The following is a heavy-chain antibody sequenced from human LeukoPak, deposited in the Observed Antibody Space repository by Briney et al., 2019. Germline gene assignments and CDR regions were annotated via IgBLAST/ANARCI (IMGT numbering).Heavy chain of an antibody. V-gene: IGHV2-5*01. J-gene: IGHJ6*03. CDR2: IYWNDDK. Sequence: KESGPTLVKPTQTLTLTCTFSGFSLSTSGVGVGWIRQPPGKALEWLALIYWNDDKRYSPSLKSRLTITKDTSKNQVVLTMTNMDPVDTATYYCAHTRYYDFWSGLGWVDSYYYYYYYMDVWGKGTTVTVSS. D-gene: IGHD3-3*01. CDR3: AHTRYYDFWSGLGWVDSYYYYYYYMDV. CDR1: GFSLSTSGVG.